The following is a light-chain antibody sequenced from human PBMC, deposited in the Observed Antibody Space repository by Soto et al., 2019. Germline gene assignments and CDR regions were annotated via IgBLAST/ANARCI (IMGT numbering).Light chain of an antibody. J-gene: IGLJ3*02. CDR1: TSNIGTNY. CDR3: AGWDETLSGV. Sequence: QSVLTQPPSVSGTPGQRVIISCSGGTSNIGTNYVYWFQHLPGTAPKLLIYRNDQRPSGVPERFSGSKSGTSASLAISGLRPEDEAHYYCAGWDETLSGVFGGGTRSPS. CDR2: RND. V-gene: IGLV1-47*01.